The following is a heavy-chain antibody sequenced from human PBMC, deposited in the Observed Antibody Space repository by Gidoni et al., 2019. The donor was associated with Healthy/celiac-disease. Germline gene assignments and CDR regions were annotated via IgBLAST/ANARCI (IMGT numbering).Heavy chain of an antibody. V-gene: IGHV4-34*01. J-gene: IGHJ4*02. CDR1: GGSFSGYY. CDR2: INHSGST. CDR3: ARERAYSSSWSYFDY. Sequence: QVLLQPWSAGLLKPPETLSLPCAVYGGSFSGYYCSCIRQPPGKGLEWIGEINHSGSTNYNPSLKSRVTISVDTAKNQFSLKLSSVTAADTAVYYCARERAYSSSWSYFDYWGQGTLVTVSS. D-gene: IGHD6-13*01.